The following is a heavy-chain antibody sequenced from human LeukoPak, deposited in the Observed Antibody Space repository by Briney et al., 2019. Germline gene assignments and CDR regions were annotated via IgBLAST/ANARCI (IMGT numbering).Heavy chain of an antibody. D-gene: IGHD2-15*01. Sequence: GGSLRLSCAASGFTFDDYAMHWVRQAPGKGLEWVSLISGDGGSTYYADSVKGRFTISRDNSKNSLYLQMNSLRTEDTALYYRAKDLLGYCSGGSCVSWFDPWGQGTLVTVSS. V-gene: IGHV3-43*02. CDR2: ISGDGGST. CDR1: GFTFDDYA. J-gene: IGHJ5*02. CDR3: AKDLLGYCSGGSCVSWFDP.